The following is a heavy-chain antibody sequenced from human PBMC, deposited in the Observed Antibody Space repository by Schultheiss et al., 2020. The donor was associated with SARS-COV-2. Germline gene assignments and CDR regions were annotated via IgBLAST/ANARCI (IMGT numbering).Heavy chain of an antibody. V-gene: IGHV2-5*02. CDR3: ARIRRATKYYLYYYGMDV. D-gene: IGHD2/OR15-2a*01. CDR1: GFSFSTSGVG. J-gene: IGHJ6*02. CDR2: IYWDDDK. Sequence: SGPTLVKPTQTLTLTCTFSGFSFSTSGVGVGWIRQPPGKALEWLALIYWDDDKRYSTSLKTRLTISKDTSKNQVVLTMTNMDPVDTATYYCARIRRATKYYLYYYGMDVWGQGTTVTVSS.